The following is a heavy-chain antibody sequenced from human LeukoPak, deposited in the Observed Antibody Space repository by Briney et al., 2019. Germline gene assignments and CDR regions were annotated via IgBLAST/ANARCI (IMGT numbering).Heavy chain of an antibody. J-gene: IGHJ4*02. Sequence: GGSLRLSCAASGFTFRSYWMHWVRQAPGKGLVWVSRINSDDSTTNYADSVKGRFTISRDNAKNTLYLQVNSLRAEDTAVYYCARARYSGSSFDYWGQGTLVTVSS. CDR1: GFTFRSYW. CDR3: ARARYSGSSFDY. D-gene: IGHD6-6*01. CDR2: INSDDSTT. V-gene: IGHV3-74*01.